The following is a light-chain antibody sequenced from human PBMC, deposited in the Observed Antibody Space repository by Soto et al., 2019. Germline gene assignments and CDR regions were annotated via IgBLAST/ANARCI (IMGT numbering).Light chain of an antibody. Sequence: QSALTQPASVSGSPGQSITISCSGTSSDVGFYNYVSWFQQYPGKAPKLMIFEVTNRPSGVPDRFSGSKSDTSASLAITGLQIDDEADYYCQSYDTGLTGHVLFGGGTKLTVL. CDR3: QSYDTGLTGHVL. J-gene: IGLJ2*01. CDR2: EVT. CDR1: SSDVGFYNY. V-gene: IGLV2-14*01.